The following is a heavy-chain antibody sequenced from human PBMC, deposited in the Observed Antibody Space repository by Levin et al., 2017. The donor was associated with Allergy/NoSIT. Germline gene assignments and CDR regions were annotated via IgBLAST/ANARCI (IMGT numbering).Heavy chain of an antibody. Sequence: GESLKISCVASGFTFSAYPMSWVRRAPGKGLEWVSSISGSGVSTDYAGSVKGRFTISRDNSKNTLYLQMNSLRAEDTAVYSCARDPTGGYSGYEVRYFDRWGRGTLVTVSS. CDR2: ISGSGVST. V-gene: IGHV3-23*01. CDR3: ARDPTGGYSGYEVRYFDR. D-gene: IGHD5-12*01. J-gene: IGHJ2*01. CDR1: GFTFSAYP.